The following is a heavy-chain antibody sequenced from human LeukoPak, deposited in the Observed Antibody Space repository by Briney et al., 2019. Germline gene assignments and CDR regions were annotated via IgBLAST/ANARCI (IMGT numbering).Heavy chain of an antibody. Sequence: ASVKVSCKASGYTFTSYYMHWVRQAPGQGLEWMGIINPSGGSTSYAQKFQGRVTMTRDTSTSTVYMELSSLRSEDTVVYYCAREEGSGKGLDYWGQGTLSPSPQ. V-gene: IGHV1-46*01. D-gene: IGHD3-3*01. CDR3: AREEGSGKGLDY. J-gene: IGHJ4*02. CDR1: GYTFTSYY. CDR2: INPSGGST.